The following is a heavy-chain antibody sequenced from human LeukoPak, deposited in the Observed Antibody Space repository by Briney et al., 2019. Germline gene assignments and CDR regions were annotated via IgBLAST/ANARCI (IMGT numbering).Heavy chain of an antibody. Sequence: ASVKVSCKASGYTFTGYYMHWVRQAPGQGLEWMGWINPNSGGTNYAQKFQGWVTITRNTSISTAYMELSRLRSEDTAVYYCARGRIAAAGGFDYWGQGTLVTVSS. CDR1: GYTFTGYY. J-gene: IGHJ4*02. D-gene: IGHD6-13*01. CDR2: INPNSGGT. V-gene: IGHV1-2*04. CDR3: ARGRIAAAGGFDY.